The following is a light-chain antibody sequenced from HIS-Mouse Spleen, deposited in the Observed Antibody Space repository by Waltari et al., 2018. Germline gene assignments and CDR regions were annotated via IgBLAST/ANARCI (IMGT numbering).Light chain of an antibody. J-gene: IGLJ3*02. CDR1: SSDVGGYNY. Sequence: QSALTQPASASGSPGQSVTISCTGTSSDVGGYNYVSWYQQHPGKAPKLMIYEGSKRPSGVPSRFSGSKSGNTASLTVSGLQAEDEADYYCCSYAGSSNWVFGGGTKLTVL. V-gene: IGLV2-8*01. CDR2: EGS. CDR3: CSYAGSSNWV.